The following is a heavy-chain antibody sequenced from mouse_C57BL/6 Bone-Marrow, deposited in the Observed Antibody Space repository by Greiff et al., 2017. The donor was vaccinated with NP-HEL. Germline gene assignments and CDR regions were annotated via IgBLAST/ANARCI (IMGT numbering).Heavy chain of an antibody. D-gene: IGHD4-1*01. CDR1: GYTFTDYY. Sequence: VQLQQSGPVLVKPGASVKMSCKASGYTFTDYYMNWVKQSHGKSLEWIGVINPYNGGTSYNQKFKGKATLTVDKSSSTAYMELNSLTSEDSAVYYFSLAGTNVDYWGQGTTLTVSS. CDR2: INPYNGGT. V-gene: IGHV1-19*01. J-gene: IGHJ2*01. CDR3: SLAGTNVDY.